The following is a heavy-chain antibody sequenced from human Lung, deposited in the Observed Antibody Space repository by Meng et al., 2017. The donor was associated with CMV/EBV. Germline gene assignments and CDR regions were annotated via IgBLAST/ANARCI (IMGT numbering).Heavy chain of an antibody. CDR3: ARAAADDDFWSDYEGPGGMDV. Sequence: GSLRLXCTVSGGSISSYYWSWIRQPPGKGLEWIGYIYYSGSTNYNPSLKSRVTISLDTSKNQFSLKLSSVTAADTAVYYCARAAADDDFWSDYEGPGGMDVWGQGTXVTVSS. CDR2: IYYSGST. D-gene: IGHD3-3*01. J-gene: IGHJ6*02. V-gene: IGHV4-59*12. CDR1: GGSISSYY.